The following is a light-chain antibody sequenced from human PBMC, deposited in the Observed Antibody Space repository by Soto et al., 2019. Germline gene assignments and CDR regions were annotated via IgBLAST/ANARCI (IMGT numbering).Light chain of an antibody. CDR1: QSISSTY. V-gene: IGKV3-20*01. J-gene: IGKJ2*01. CDR3: QQYGSSPPYS. Sequence: EIVLTQSPGTLSLSPGERATLSCRASQSISSTYLAWYQQKLGQAPRLLIYGASSRATGIPDRFSGSGSGTAFTLTISRLEPEDFAVYYCQQYGSSPPYSFGQGTTLEF. CDR2: GAS.